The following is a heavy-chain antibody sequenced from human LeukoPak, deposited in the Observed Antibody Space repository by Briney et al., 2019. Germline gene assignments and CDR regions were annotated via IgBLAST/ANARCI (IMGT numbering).Heavy chain of an antibody. V-gene: IGHV4-34*01. CDR3: ARGPRITMVRGVSRRSASFDY. D-gene: IGHD3-10*01. CDR1: GGSFSGYY. CDR2: INHSGST. J-gene: IGHJ4*02. Sequence: SETLSLTCAVYGGSFSGYYWSWIRQPPGKGLEWIGEINHSGSTNYNPSLKSRVTISVDTSKNQFSLKLSSVTAADTAVYYCARGPRITMVRGVSRRSASFDYWGQGTLVTVSS.